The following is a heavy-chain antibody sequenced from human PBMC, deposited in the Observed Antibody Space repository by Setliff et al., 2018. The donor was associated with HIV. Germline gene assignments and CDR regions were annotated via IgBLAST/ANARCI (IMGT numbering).Heavy chain of an antibody. V-gene: IGHV3-30*01. J-gene: IGHJ4*02. Sequence: PGGSLRLSCVASGFTFRTFAMHWVRQAPGKGIEWVSVISYAVSRVAYADSVKGRFTISRDDTKNTLFLQLNRRRPEDTSVYYCASARIPTGGTSTSLDYWGQGALVTVSS. D-gene: IGHD1-1*01. CDR1: GFTFRTFA. CDR2: ISYAVSRV. CDR3: ASARIPTGGTSTSLDY.